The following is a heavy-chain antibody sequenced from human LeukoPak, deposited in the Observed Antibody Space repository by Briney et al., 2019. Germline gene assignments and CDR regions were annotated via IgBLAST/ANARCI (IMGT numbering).Heavy chain of an antibody. J-gene: IGHJ4*02. Sequence: PGGSLRLSCAASGFTFSSYWMHWVRQAPGKWLEWVSYISRFSTTIHYADSVKGRFTISRDNVNNSLFLQMNSLRAEDTAVYYCARACNFCFTGADYWGQGSLVTVSS. CDR2: ISRFSTTI. V-gene: IGHV3-48*01. CDR3: ARACNFCFTGADY. D-gene: IGHD2-8*02. CDR1: GFTFSSYW.